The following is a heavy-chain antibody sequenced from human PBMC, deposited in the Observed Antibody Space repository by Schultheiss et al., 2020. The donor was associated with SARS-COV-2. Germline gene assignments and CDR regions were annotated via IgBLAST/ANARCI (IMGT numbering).Heavy chain of an antibody. CDR1: GGSFSGYY. D-gene: IGHD3-22*01. CDR2: INHSGST. CDR3: ARGFHYYDSSGFDY. J-gene: IGHJ4*02. V-gene: IGHV4-34*09. Sequence: SQTLSLTCAVYGGSFSGYYWSWIRQPPGKGLEWIGEINHSGSTYYNPSLKSRVTISVDTSKNQFSLKLSSVTAADTAVYYCARGFHYYDSSGFDYWGQGTLVTVSS.